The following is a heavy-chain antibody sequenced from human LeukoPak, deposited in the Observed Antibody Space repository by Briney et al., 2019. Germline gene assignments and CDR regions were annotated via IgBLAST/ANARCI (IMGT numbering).Heavy chain of an antibody. CDR1: GYTFTGYY. Sequence: ASVKVSCKASGYTFTGYYMHWVRQAPGQGLEWMGWINPNSGGTNYAQKFQGRVTMTRDTPISTAYMELSRLRSDDTAVYYCARVKFELWFALRGAFDIWGQGTMVTVSS. CDR2: INPNSGGT. J-gene: IGHJ3*02. D-gene: IGHD3-10*01. CDR3: ARVKFELWFALRGAFDI. V-gene: IGHV1-2*02.